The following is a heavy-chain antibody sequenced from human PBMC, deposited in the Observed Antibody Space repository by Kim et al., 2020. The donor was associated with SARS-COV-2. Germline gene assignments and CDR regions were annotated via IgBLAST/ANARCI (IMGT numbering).Heavy chain of an antibody. CDR3: ARVVGVYCSSTSCYAVRWFDP. J-gene: IGHJ5*02. CDR2: ISAYNGNT. Sequence: ASVKVSCKASGYTFTSYGISWVRQAPGQGLEWMGWISAYNGNTNYAQKLQGRVTMTTDTSTSTAYMELRSLRSDDTAVYYCARVVGVYCSSTSCYAVRWFDPWGQGTLVTVSS. CDR1: GYTFTSYG. V-gene: IGHV1-18*01. D-gene: IGHD2-2*01.